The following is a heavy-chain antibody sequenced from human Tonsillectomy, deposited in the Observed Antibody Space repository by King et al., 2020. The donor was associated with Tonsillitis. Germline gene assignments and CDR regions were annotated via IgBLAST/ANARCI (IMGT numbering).Heavy chain of an antibody. CDR1: GCSISSYY. Sequence: QLQESGPGLVKPSETLSLTCTVSGCSISSYYWSWIRQPPGKGLEWIGYIYHSGSTNYNPSLKSRVAISLDTSKNQLSLKLTSVTAADTAVYYCARGWVVIAATGLNWFDTWGQGTLVTVSS. CDR2: IYHSGST. CDR3: ARGWVVIAATGLNWFDT. D-gene: IGHD2-15*01. V-gene: IGHV4-59*01. J-gene: IGHJ5*02.